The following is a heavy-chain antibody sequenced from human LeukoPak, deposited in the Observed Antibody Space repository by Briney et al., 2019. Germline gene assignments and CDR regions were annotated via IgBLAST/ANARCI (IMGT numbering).Heavy chain of an antibody. J-gene: IGHJ6*03. CDR3: ARGPIVVVVAATRYYYMDV. Sequence: SVKVSCKASGGTFSSYAISWVRQAPGQGLEWMGGIIPIFGTANYAQKFQGRVMITADESTSTAYMELSSLRSEDTAVYYCARGPIVVVVAATRYYYMDVWGKGTTVTVSS. V-gene: IGHV1-69*13. CDR1: GGTFSSYA. D-gene: IGHD2-15*01. CDR2: IIPIFGTA.